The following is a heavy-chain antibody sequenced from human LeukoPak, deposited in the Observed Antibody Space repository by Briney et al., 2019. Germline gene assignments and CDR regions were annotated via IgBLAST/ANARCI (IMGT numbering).Heavy chain of an antibody. Sequence: GGSLRLSCAASGFTFSSYAMHWVRQAPGKGLEWVAVISYDGSNKYYADSVKGRFTISRDNSKNTLYLQMNSLRAEDTAVYYCARERLTANDYWGQGTLVTVSS. CDR3: ARERLTANDY. J-gene: IGHJ4*02. V-gene: IGHV3-30*04. D-gene: IGHD2-21*02. CDR2: ISYDGSNK. CDR1: GFTFSSYA.